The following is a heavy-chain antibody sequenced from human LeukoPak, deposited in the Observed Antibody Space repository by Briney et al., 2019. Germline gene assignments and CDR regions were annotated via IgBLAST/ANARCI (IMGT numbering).Heavy chain of an antibody. V-gene: IGHV4-61*02. CDR2: IYTSGST. J-gene: IGHJ4*02. CDR3: ARELGPIAASDY. CDR1: GGSISSGSYY. Sequence: SETLSLTCAVSGGSISSGSYYWSWIRQPAGKGLEWIGRIYTSGSTNYNPSLKSRVTISVDTSKNQFSLKLSSVTAADTAVYYCARELGPIAASDYWGQGTLVTVSS. D-gene: IGHD6-13*01.